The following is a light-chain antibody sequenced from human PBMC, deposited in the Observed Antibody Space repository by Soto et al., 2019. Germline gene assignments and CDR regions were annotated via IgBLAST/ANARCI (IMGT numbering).Light chain of an antibody. V-gene: IGKV3-11*01. Sequence: EIVLTQSPATLSLSPGERATLSCRASQSVSSYLAWYQQKPGQAPRLLIYDASNRATGIPARFSGSGSGTDFTLTISSLQPEDFAVYYCQHRSNWPSFGPGTKVDIK. CDR2: DAS. CDR3: QHRSNWPS. J-gene: IGKJ3*01. CDR1: QSVSSY.